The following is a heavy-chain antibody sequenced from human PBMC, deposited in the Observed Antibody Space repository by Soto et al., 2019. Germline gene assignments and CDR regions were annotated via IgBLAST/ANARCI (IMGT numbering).Heavy chain of an antibody. CDR1: GFTFSSNA. Sequence: EVQLLESGGGLVQPGGSLRLSCEASGFTFSSNAMSWVRQAPGKGLEWVSAISGSGGSTYYADSVKGRFTISRDNSKNTLYLQMNSLRAEDTAVYYCAKDRNQPLPLYYFDYWGQGTLVTVSS. CDR3: AKDRNQPLPLYYFDY. D-gene: IGHD2-2*01. J-gene: IGHJ4*02. CDR2: ISGSGGST. V-gene: IGHV3-23*01.